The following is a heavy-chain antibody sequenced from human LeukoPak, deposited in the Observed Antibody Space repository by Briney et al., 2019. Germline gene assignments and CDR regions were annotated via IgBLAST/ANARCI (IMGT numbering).Heavy chain of an antibody. CDR3: ASGPSLGTKDY. Sequence: GASVKVSCKASGYTFTGYYMHWVRQAPGQGLEWMGIINPSGGSTSYAQKFQGRVTMTRDTSTSTVYMELSSLRSEDTAVYYCASGPSLGTKDYWGQGILVTVSS. D-gene: IGHD1-1*01. J-gene: IGHJ4*02. CDR2: INPSGGST. CDR1: GYTFTGYY. V-gene: IGHV1-46*01.